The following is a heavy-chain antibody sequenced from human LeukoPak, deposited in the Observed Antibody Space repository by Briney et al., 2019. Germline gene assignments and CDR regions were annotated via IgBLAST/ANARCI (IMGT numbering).Heavy chain of an antibody. V-gene: IGHV3-53*01. Sequence: AGGSLRLSCAASGFIVSNNYMSWVRQAPGKGLEWVSVIYSGGNTYYADSVKGRFTISRDNSKNMLYLQMNRLRAEDTAVYYCARGRTYYDSSGYAYWGQGTLVTVSS. D-gene: IGHD3-22*01. CDR2: IYSGGNT. CDR1: GFIVSNNY. J-gene: IGHJ4*02. CDR3: ARGRTYYDSSGYAY.